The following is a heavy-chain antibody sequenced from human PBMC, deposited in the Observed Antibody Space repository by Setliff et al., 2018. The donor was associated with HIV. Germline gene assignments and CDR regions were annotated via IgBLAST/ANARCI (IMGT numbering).Heavy chain of an antibody. CDR3: TTEAHCSSTSCPGTSDF. V-gene: IGHV3-15*01. CDR2: IKRKSDGETT. D-gene: IGHD2-2*01. CDR1: GFSFSDYY. J-gene: IGHJ4*02. Sequence: GGSLRLSCAASGFSFSDYYMSWIRQAPGKGLEWVGRIKRKSDGETTDYAGPVKGRFTISRDDSKSTLYLQMNSLKTEDTGVYYCTTEAHCSSTSCPGTSDFWGQGTLVTVSS.